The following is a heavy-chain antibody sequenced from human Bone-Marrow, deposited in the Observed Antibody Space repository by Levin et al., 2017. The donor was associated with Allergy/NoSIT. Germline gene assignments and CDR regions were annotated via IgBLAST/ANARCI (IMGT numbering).Heavy chain of an antibody. Sequence: PGGSLRLSCKVSGYTFTDYYIHWLQQAPGKGPEWMGLVGPEDGETIYPGKFHGRVTITADTSTDTAYMELTSLRSEDTAVYYCSTGPNDGSDYPSSAEYFYHWGQGTQVTVSS. CDR2: VGPEDGET. D-gene: IGHD3-22*01. CDR1: GYTFTDYY. V-gene: IGHV1-69-2*01. J-gene: IGHJ1*01. CDR3: STGPNDGSDYPSSAEYFYH.